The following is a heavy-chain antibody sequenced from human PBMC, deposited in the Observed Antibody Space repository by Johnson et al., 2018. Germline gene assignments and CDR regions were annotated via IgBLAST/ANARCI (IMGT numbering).Heavy chain of an antibody. V-gene: IGHV3-11*04. CDR2: ISSSGSTI. CDR1: GFMFSDSH. J-gene: IGHJ6*04. D-gene: IGHD3-3*01. CDR3: ARVVWSGLQGMDV. Sequence: QVQLVESGGGLVKPGGSLRLSCAASGFMFSDSHMSWIRQAPGKGLEWVSYISSSGSTIYYADSGKGRFTISRDNSKNTLYLQMNSLRAEDRAVYYCARVVWSGLQGMDVWGKGTTVTVSS.